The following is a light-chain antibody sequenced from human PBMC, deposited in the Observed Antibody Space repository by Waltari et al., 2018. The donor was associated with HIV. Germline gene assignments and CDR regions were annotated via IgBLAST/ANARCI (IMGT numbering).Light chain of an antibody. V-gene: IGLV2-11*01. CDR1: TNDVGAYNY. CDR2: DLI. Sequence: QSALTQSRSVSGSPGQSITISCTGTTNDVGAYNYVSWYQQHPGRAPKLLIFDLIKRPSGVPDRFSVSKSCNTASLTISGLQAEDEADYYCCSSAGKYTFVFGTGTKVTVL. J-gene: IGLJ1*01. CDR3: CSSAGKYTFV.